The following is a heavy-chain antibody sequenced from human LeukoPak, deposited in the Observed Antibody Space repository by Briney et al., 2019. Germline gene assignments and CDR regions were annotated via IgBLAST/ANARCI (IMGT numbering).Heavy chain of an antibody. Sequence: GGSLRLSCAASGFTFSDAWMSWVRQAPWKGLEWVGRIKSKTDGGTTDYAAPVKGRFTISRDDSKNTLYLQMNSLKTEDTAVYYCTTRGGSFSIFDYWGQGTLVTVS. CDR1: GFTFSDAW. CDR3: TTRGGSFSIFDY. J-gene: IGHJ4*02. V-gene: IGHV3-15*01. D-gene: IGHD1-26*01. CDR2: IKSKTDGGTT.